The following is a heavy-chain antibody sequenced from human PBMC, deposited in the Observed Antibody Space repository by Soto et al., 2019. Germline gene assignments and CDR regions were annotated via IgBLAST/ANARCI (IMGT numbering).Heavy chain of an antibody. CDR3: ARVSDDIVLTSEW. J-gene: IGHJ4*02. V-gene: IGHV3-21*01. Sequence: GGSLRLSCAASGFTFSSYSMNWVRQAPGKGLEWVSFISSSSSYIYYADSVKGRFTISRDNAKNSLYLQMNSLRAEDTAVYYCARVSDDIVLTSEWWGQGTLVTVSS. D-gene: IGHD2-8*01. CDR2: ISSSSSYI. CDR1: GFTFSSYS.